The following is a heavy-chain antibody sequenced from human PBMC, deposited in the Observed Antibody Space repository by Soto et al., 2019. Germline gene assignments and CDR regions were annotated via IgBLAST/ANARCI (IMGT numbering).Heavy chain of an antibody. Sequence: ASVKVSCKASGYTFYSHSISWVRQAPGQGLEWMGRIKADYGNTQHAQKIRGRVTMTTDTSTTTVYMELTNLRSDDTAVYYCARCIQGDYYYGMDVWGQGTTVTVSS. J-gene: IGHJ6*02. CDR1: GYTFYSHS. V-gene: IGHV1-18*01. D-gene: IGHD5-18*01. CDR3: ARCIQGDYYYGMDV. CDR2: IKADYGNT.